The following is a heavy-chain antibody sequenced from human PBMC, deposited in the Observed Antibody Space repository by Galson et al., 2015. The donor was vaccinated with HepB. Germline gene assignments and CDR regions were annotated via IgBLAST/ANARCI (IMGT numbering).Heavy chain of an antibody. J-gene: IGHJ4*02. CDR3: ARGAAVAAFDY. Sequence: SVKVSCKASGGTFSSYAISWVRQAPGQGLEWMGGIIPILGIANYAQKFQGRVTITADKSTSTAYMELSSLRSEDTAVYYCARGAAVAAFDYWGQGTLVTVSS. D-gene: IGHD6-19*01. CDR2: IIPILGIA. V-gene: IGHV1-69*10. CDR1: GGTFSSYA.